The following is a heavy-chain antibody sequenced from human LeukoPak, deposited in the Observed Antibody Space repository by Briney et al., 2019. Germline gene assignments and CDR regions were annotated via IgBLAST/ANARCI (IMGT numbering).Heavy chain of an antibody. J-gene: IGHJ5*02. CDR2: INAGNGNT. D-gene: IGHD2-2*01. Sequence: ASVKVSCKASGYTFTSYAMHWVREAPGQRLEWMGWINAGNGNTKYSQEFQGRVTMTRDTSISTAYMELSRLRSDDTAVYYCARDLGPHCSSTSCYLGPTNWFDPWGQGTLVTVSS. CDR3: ARDLGPHCSSTSCYLGPTNWFDP. CDR1: GYTFTSYA. V-gene: IGHV1-3*01.